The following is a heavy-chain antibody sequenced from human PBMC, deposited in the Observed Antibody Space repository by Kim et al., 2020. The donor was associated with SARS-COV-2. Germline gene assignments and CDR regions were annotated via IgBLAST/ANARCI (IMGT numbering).Heavy chain of an antibody. CDR2: INTNTRNP. J-gene: IGHJ4*02. CDR3: ARDLDCSSTSCYPYYFDY. CDR1: GYTFTSYA. D-gene: IGHD2-2*01. Sequence: ASVKVSCKASGYTFTSYAMNWVRQAPGQGLEWMGWINTNTRNPTYAQGFTGRFVFSLDTSVSTAYLQISSLKAEDTAVYYCARDLDCSSTSCYPYYFDYWGQGTLVTVSS. V-gene: IGHV7-4-1*02.